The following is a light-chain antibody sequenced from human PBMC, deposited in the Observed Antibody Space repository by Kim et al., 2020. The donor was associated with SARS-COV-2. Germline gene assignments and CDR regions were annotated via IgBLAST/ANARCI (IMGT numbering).Light chain of an antibody. V-gene: IGKV1-9*01. CDR2: DAS. CDR3: QNLNSYPT. J-gene: IGKJ3*01. CDR1: QGIGSY. Sequence: IQLTQSPSSLSASVGDRVTITCRASQGIGSYLAWYQQSPGKAPKLLIYDASSLQRGVPSRFSGSGSGTDFTLTISSLQPEDFATYYCQNLNSYPTFGPGTKVDIK.